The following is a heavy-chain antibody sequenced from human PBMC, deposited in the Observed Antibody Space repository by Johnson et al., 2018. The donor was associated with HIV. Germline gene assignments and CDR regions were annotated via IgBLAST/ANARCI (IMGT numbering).Heavy chain of an antibody. Sequence: QVQLVESGGGVVRPGRSLRLSCAASGFTFSNYPMHWVRQAPGKGLEWVAVISFDGSNKYYADSVKGRFTISRDNSKNTLYLQMNSLRAEDTAVYYCAREGPAAYIWAFDIWGQGTMVTVSS. CDR1: GFTFSNYP. CDR3: AREGPAAYIWAFDI. V-gene: IGHV3-30*04. J-gene: IGHJ3*02. CDR2: ISFDGSNK. D-gene: IGHD2-2*01.